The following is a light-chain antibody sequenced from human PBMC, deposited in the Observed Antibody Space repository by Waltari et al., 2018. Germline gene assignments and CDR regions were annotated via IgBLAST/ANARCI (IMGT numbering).Light chain of an antibody. CDR2: ESN. V-gene: IGLV1-51*01. CDR3: GAWDGSLSADV. J-gene: IGLJ1*01. Sequence: QSVLTQPPSVSAAPGQRVTISCSGSRSNIGRNSVAWYQHIQGTAPKVLIYESNKRPSGIPDLVYSTKYGTSDTLGITGLQTGDEADYFCGAWDGSLSADVFGTGTKVTV. CDR1: RSNIGRNS.